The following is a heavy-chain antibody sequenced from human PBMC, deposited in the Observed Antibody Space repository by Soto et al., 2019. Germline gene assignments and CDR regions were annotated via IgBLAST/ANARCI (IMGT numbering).Heavy chain of an antibody. CDR1: GGSTSSYY. CDR2: IYYSGST. V-gene: IGHV4-59*08. Sequence: SETLSLTCTVSGGSTSSYYWSLIRQPPGKGLEWIGYIYYSGSTNYNPSLKSRVTISVDTSKNQFSLKLSSLTAANTAVYYRARARLGRRSDGFDIWGQGAMVSVS. J-gene: IGHJ3*02. D-gene: IGHD7-27*01. CDR3: ARARLGRRSDGFDI.